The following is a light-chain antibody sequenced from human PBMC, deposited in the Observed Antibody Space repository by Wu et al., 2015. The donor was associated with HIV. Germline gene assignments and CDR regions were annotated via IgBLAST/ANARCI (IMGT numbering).Light chain of an antibody. CDR1: QSVSNN. CDR3: QQYNNWPPT. J-gene: IGKJ3*01. Sequence: EIVMTQSPATLSVSPGERATLSCRASQSVSNNLAWYQQIPGQPPRLLIYGASTRATGVPARSSGSGSGTEFTLTISSLQSEDFAIHFXQQYNNWPPTFGPGTKVDIK. CDR2: GAS. V-gene: IGKV3-15*01.